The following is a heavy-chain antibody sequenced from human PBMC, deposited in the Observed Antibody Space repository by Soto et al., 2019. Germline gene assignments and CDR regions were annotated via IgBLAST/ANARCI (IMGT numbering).Heavy chain of an antibody. CDR3: ARHRYYFDY. V-gene: IGHV4-39*01. Sequence: SETLSLTCTVSGGPISSSSYYWGWIRQPPGKGLEWIGSIYYSGSTYYNPSLKSRVTISVDTSKNQFSLKLSSVTAADTAVYYCARHRYYFDYWGQGTLVTVSS. J-gene: IGHJ4*02. CDR1: GGPISSSSYY. CDR2: IYYSGST. D-gene: IGHD3-16*02.